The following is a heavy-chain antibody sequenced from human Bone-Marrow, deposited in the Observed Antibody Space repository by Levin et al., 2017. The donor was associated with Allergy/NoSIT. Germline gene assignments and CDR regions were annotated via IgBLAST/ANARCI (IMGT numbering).Heavy chain of an antibody. J-gene: IGHJ3*02. V-gene: IGHV1-2*02. CDR1: GYTLTGYY. CDR2: INPDTGAT. CDR3: ARANWETLGAFDI. D-gene: IGHD7-27*01. Sequence: AASVKVSCKASGYTLTGYYIHWVRRAPGQGLEWMGWINPDTGATNYAQKFEGRVTMTRDTSIRTAYMGLSSLRSDDTAVYYCARANWETLGAFDIWGQGTMVTVSS.